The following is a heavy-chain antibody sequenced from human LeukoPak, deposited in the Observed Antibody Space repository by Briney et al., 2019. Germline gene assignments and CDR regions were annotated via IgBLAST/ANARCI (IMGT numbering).Heavy chain of an antibody. J-gene: IGHJ4*02. D-gene: IGHD5-18*01. CDR2: IYWDDDK. Sequence: SGPTLVNPTQTLTLTCTFSGFSLGTSGVGVGWIRQPPGKALEWLALIYWDDDKRYSPSLKSRLTITRDISKNQVVLTMTNMDPVDTATYYCAHRNTAMVTDYFDFWGQGTLVTVSS. CDR1: GFSLGTSGVG. V-gene: IGHV2-5*02. CDR3: AHRNTAMVTDYFDF.